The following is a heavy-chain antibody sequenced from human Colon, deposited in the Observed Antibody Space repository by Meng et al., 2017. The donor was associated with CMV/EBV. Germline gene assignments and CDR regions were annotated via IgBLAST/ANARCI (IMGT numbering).Heavy chain of an antibody. CDR3: ARTGIAASPLGY. V-gene: IGHV3-74*01. CDR1: GFTFTQYW. Sequence: GGSLRLSCTVSGFTFTQYWMNWVRQAPGKGLVWVSRSRIDGSNTNYADSVKGRFTISGDTARNTLYLQMNSLRAEDTAVYYCARTGIAASPLGYWGQGTLVTVSS. CDR2: SRIDGSNT. J-gene: IGHJ4*02. D-gene: IGHD6-13*01.